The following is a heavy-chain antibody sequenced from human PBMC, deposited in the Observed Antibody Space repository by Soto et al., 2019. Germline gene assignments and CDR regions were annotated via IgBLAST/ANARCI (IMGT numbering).Heavy chain of an antibody. V-gene: IGHV3-21*01. J-gene: IGHJ4*02. CDR2: ISSSSSYI. Sequence: EVQLGESGGGLVKPGGALRLSCAASGFTFSSYSMNWVRQDPGKGLEWVSSISSSSSYIYYADSVKGRFTISRDNAKNLMYLQMNSLSAEDTAVYYCARAGARLIVLRWTNYFDDWGQGTLVTVSS. D-gene: IGHD4-17*01. CDR3: ARAGARLIVLRWTNYFDD. CDR1: GFTFSSYS.